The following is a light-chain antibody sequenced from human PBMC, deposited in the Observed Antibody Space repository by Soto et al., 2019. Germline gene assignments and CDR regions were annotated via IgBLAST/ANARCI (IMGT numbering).Light chain of an antibody. CDR1: QSVSSSY. J-gene: IGKJ1*01. CDR3: HQYGTSPQT. Sequence: EIVLTQSPGTLSLSPGERATLSCRASQSVSSSYLAWYQQKPGQAPRLLIYDTSNRATDIPPRFSGSGSGTDFTLTISSLEPEDFAVYYCHQYGTSPQTFGQGTKVDIK. V-gene: IGKV3-20*01. CDR2: DTS.